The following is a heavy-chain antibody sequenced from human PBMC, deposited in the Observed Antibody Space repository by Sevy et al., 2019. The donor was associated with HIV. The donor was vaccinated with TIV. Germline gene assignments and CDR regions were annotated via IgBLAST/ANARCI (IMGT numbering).Heavy chain of an antibody. CDR1: GFTFSSYS. Sequence: GGSLRLSCAASGFTFSSYSMNWVRQAPGKGLEWVSYISSSSSTIYYVDSVKGRFTISGDNAKNSLYLQMNSMRAEETAVYFCATSGWNYYYYYGMDVWGQGTTVTVSS. D-gene: IGHD6-19*01. CDR2: ISSSSSTI. J-gene: IGHJ6*02. CDR3: ATSGWNYYYYYGMDV. V-gene: IGHV3-48*01.